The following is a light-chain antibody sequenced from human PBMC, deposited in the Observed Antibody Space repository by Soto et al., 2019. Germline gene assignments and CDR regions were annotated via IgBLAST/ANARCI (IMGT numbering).Light chain of an antibody. CDR3: QSYHSSLSAVV. CDR2: GNN. J-gene: IGLJ2*01. CDR1: SSNIGAGYD. V-gene: IGLV1-40*01. Sequence: QSVLTQPPSVSGAPGQTVTISCTGNSSNIGAGYDVHWYQQLPGTPPKLPIYGNNNRPSGVPDRFSGSKSGTSASLAITGLQAEDEADFYCQSYHSSLSAVVFGGGTKLTVL.